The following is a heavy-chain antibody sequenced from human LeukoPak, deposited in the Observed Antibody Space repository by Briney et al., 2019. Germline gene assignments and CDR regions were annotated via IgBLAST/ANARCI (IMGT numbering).Heavy chain of an antibody. CDR1: GFTFSSYA. CDR2: ISGSGGST. V-gene: IGHV3-23*01. J-gene: IGHJ4*02. CDR3: ARGPLSDDYVWGSYELGGPNFDY. Sequence: GGSLRLSCAASGFTFSSYAMSWVRQAPGKGLEWVSAISGSGGSTYYADSVKGRFTISRDNAKNSLYLQMNSLRAEDTAVYYCARGPLSDDYVWGSYELGGPNFDYWGQGTLVTVSS. D-gene: IGHD3-16*01.